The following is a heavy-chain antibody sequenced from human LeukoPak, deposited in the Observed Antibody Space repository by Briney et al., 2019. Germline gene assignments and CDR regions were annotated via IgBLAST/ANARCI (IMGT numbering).Heavy chain of an antibody. D-gene: IGHD2-2*01. CDR1: GYTLTELS. J-gene: IGHJ6*02. V-gene: IGHV1-24*01. CDR3: ATDRCSSTSCYVRGYYYYGMDV. CDR2: FDPEDGET. Sequence: GASVKVSCKVSGYTLTELSMHWVRQAPGKGLEWMGGFDPEDGETIYAQKFQGRVTMTEDTSTDTAYMELSSLRSEGTAVYYCATDRCSSTSCYVRGYYYYGMDVWGQGTTVTVSS.